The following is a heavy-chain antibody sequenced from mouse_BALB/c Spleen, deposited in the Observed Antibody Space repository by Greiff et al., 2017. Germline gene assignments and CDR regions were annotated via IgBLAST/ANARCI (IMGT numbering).Heavy chain of an antibody. Sequence: VKLQESGAELARPGASVKLSCKASGYTFTSYWMQWVKQRPGQGLEWIGAIYPGDGDTRYTQKFKGKATLTADKSSSTAYMQLSSLASEDSAVYYCARPLDGYSLFDYWGQGTTLTVSS. V-gene: IGHV1-87*01. CDR3: ARPLDGYSLFDY. J-gene: IGHJ2*01. CDR2: IYPGDGDT. D-gene: IGHD2-3*01. CDR1: GYTFTSYW.